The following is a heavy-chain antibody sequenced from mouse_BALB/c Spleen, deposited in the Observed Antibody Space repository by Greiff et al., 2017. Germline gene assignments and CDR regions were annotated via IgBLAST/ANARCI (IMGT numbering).Heavy chain of an antibody. J-gene: IGHJ3*01. D-gene: IGHD5-1*01. V-gene: IGHV1-54*01. CDR1: GYAFTNYL. CDR3: ARSEYLAWFAY. Sequence: VQLQQSGAELVRPGTSVKVSCKASGYAFTNYLIEWVKQRPGQGLEWIGVINPGSGGTNYNEKFKGKATLTADKSSSTAYMQLSSLTSDDSAVYFCARSEYLAWFAYWGQGTLVTVSA. CDR2: INPGSGGT.